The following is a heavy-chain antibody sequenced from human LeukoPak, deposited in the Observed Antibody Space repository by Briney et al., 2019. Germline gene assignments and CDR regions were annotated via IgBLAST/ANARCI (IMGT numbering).Heavy chain of an antibody. CDR3: ASITVTGIWFDP. J-gene: IGHJ5*02. V-gene: IGHV4-31*11. CDR2: IYYSGST. D-gene: IGHD4-11*01. Sequence: SETLSLSCAVSGGSISSDGFYWIWIRQPPGEGLEWIGYIYYSGSTYYNPSLKSRVTISVDTSKNQFSLKLSSVTAADTAVYYCASITVTGIWFDPWGQGTLVTVSS. CDR1: GGSISSDGFY.